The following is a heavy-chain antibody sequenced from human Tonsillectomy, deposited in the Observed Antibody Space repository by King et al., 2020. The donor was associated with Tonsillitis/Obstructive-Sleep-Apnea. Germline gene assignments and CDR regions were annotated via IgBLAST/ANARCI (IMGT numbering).Heavy chain of an antibody. Sequence: QLQESGPGLMKPSETLSLTCTVSGGSISSSNYYWGWIRQPPGKGLEWIGSIYYSGSTYYNPSLKSRVTISVDTSKNQFSLKLSSVTAADTAVYYCAIPQVGATSFDGFDIWGQGTMVTVSS. CDR3: AIPQVGATSFDGFDI. D-gene: IGHD1-26*01. CDR2: IYYSGST. V-gene: IGHV4-39*01. J-gene: IGHJ3*02. CDR1: GGSISSSNYY.